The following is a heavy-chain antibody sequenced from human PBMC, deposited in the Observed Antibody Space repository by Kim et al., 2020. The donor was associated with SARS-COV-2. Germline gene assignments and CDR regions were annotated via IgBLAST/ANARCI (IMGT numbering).Heavy chain of an antibody. Sequence: GGSLRLSCVASGFIFDTFAMSWVRQAPGKGLEWVSGISAGGGSTYYADSVKGRFTISRDNSKNTLYLQMNSLRAEDTAVYYCAKMTASGGGRPFDYWGQGALVTVSS. J-gene: IGHJ4*02. CDR3: AKMTASGGGRPFDY. CDR2: ISAGGGST. D-gene: IGHD2-21*02. CDR1: GFIFDTFA. V-gene: IGHV3-23*01.